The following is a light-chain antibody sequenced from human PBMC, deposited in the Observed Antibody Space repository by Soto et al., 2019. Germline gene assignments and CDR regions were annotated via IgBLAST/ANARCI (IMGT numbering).Light chain of an antibody. Sequence: EIILTQSPASLSVSPGERATLSCRASQSGNNNLAWYQQKPGQAPRLLIYGASTRATGIPGRFRGSGSGTEFTLAITGLQSEYFAVYFCQQYNNLPPDTFGQGTKLEIK. CDR2: GAS. V-gene: IGKV3-15*01. CDR1: QSGNNN. CDR3: QQYNNLPPDT. J-gene: IGKJ2*01.